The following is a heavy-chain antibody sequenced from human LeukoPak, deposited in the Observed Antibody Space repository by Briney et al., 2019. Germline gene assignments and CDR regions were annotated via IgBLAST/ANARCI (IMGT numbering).Heavy chain of an antibody. Sequence: SETLSLTCSVSGDAISGYYWSWIRQPPGKGLEWLGYIYYSGSTNYNPSLKSRVTISVDTSKNQFSLKLSSVTAADTAVYYCARFTSLRPEDAFDIWGQGTMVTVSS. V-gene: IGHV4-59*01. CDR3: ARFTSLRPEDAFDI. CDR1: GDAISGYY. D-gene: IGHD5/OR15-5a*01. J-gene: IGHJ3*02. CDR2: IYYSGST.